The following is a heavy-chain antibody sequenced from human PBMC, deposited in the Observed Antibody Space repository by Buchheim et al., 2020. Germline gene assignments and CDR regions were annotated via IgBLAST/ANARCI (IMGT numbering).Heavy chain of an antibody. V-gene: IGHV4-4*07. CDR2: LYTSGHIYASGST. CDR1: GDSISTYY. Sequence: QVQLQESGPGLVKPSETLSLTCTVSGDSISTYYWSWIRQPAGRGLEWIGRLYTSGHIYASGSTNYNPSLKSRVTMSVDTSKNQFSLKLTSVTAADTAVYYCARDQVPYGMDVWGQGTT. J-gene: IGHJ6*02. CDR3: ARDQVPYGMDV.